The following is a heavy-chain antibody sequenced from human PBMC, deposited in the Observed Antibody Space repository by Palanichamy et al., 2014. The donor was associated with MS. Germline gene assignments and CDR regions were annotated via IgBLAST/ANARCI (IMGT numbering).Heavy chain of an antibody. CDR3: ARENDYGDYSALGAFDI. V-gene: IGHV3-48*02. CDR2: ISSSSSTI. J-gene: IGHJ3*02. Sequence: EVQLXRSGGGLVQPGGSLRLSCAASGFTFSSYSMNWVRQAPGKGLEWVSYISSSSSTIYYADSVKGRFTISRDNAKNSLYLQMNSLRDEDTAVYYCARENDYGDYSALGAFDIWGQGTMVTVSS. CDR1: GFTFSSYS. D-gene: IGHD4-17*01.